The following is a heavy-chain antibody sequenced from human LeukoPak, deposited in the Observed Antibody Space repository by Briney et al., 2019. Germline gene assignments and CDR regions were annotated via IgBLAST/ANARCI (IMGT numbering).Heavy chain of an antibody. CDR3: ARVDDRGHYYDSSGPRKLFDY. CDR2: INPDSGGT. Sequence: ASVKVSCKASGGTFSSYAISWVRQAPGQGLEWVGWINPDSGGTNYAQKFQGRVTMTRDTSIRTAYMELSRLRSDDTAVYYCARVDDRGHYYDSSGPRKLFDYWGQGTLVTVSS. V-gene: IGHV1-2*02. J-gene: IGHJ4*02. CDR1: GGTFSSYA. D-gene: IGHD3-22*01.